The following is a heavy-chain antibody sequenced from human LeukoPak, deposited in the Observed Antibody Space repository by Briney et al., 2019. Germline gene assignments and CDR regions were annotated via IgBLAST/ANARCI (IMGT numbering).Heavy chain of an antibody. D-gene: IGHD3-22*01. J-gene: IGHJ5*02. V-gene: IGHV4-4*07. CDR1: GGSISSYY. CDR3: AGWNYYDSSGYSWFDP. CDR2: IYTSGST. Sequence: PSETLSLTCTVSGGSISSYYWSWIRQPAGKGLEWIGRIYTSGSTNYNPSLKSRVTMSVDTSKNQFSLKVSSVTAADTAVYYCAGWNYYDSSGYSWFDPWGQGTLVTVSS.